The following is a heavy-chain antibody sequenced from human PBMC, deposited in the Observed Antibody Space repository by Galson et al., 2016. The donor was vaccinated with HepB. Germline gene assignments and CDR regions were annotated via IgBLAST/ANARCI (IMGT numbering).Heavy chain of an antibody. CDR1: GDSINTYY. CDR3: ARDRTDCAGGICYSYFDY. D-gene: IGHD2-8*02. J-gene: IGHJ4*02. Sequence: SETLSLTCSVSGDSINTYYWSWIRQSPGKGLEWIGYIYYRGSTNYNPSLSSRVTISVDTSKNQFSLKLGSVTAAATAVYYCARDRTDCAGGICYSYFDYWGQGTRVTVSS. CDR2: IYYRGST. V-gene: IGHV4-59*01.